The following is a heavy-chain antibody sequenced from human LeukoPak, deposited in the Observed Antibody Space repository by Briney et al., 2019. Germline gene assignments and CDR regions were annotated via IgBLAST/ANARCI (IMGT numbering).Heavy chain of an antibody. D-gene: IGHD1-7*01. CDR3: ARGIGTINFDY. Sequence: SETLSLTCTVSGGSISSYYWSWIRQPPGKGLEWIGYIYYSGSTNYSPSLKSRVTISVDTSKNQFSLKPDSVTAADTAVYYCARGIGTINFDYWGQGVLVTVSS. J-gene: IGHJ4*02. CDR2: IYYSGST. V-gene: IGHV4-59*12. CDR1: GGSISSYY.